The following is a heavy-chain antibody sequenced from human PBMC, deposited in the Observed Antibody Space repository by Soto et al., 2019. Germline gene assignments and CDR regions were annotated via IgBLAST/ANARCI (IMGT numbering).Heavy chain of an antibody. D-gene: IGHD6-19*01. J-gene: IGHJ3*02. CDR1: GGSISSSNW. CDR3: ASRDGGVIAVAGSAFDI. Sequence: QVQLQESGPGLVKPSGTLSLTCAVSGGSISSSNWWSWVRQPPGKGLEWIGEIYHSGSTNYNPSHNSRGTISVAKSKNRFSLKLRSVTAADMAVYYCASRDGGVIAVAGSAFDIWGQGTMVTVSS. V-gene: IGHV4-4*02. CDR2: IYHSGST.